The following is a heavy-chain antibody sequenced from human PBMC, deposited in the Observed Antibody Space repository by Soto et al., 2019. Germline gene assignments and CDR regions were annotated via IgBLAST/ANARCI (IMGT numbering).Heavy chain of an antibody. CDR1: GGSISSGGYS. CDR3: ARGRRIAAAGSFPPNWFDP. D-gene: IGHD6-13*01. Sequence: TLSLTCAVAGGSISSGGYSWSWIRQPPVKGLEWIGYIYHSGSTYYNPSLKSRVTISVDRSKNQFSLKLSSVTAADTAVYYCARGRRIAAAGSFPPNWFDPWGQGTLVTVSS. J-gene: IGHJ5*02. CDR2: IYHSGST. V-gene: IGHV4-30-2*01.